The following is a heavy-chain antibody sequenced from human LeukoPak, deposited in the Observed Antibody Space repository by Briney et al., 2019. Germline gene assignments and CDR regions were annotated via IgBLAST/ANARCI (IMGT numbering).Heavy chain of an antibody. D-gene: IGHD6-19*01. CDR2: INPNSGGT. CDR1: GYTFTCYY. V-gene: IGHV1-2*02. J-gene: IGHJ5*02. Sequence: ASVKVSCKASGYTFTCYYMHWVRQAPGQGLEWMGWINPNSGGTNYAQKFQGRVTMTRDTSISTAYMELSRLRSDDTAVYYCARVAGIAVTSRWFDPWGQGTLVTVSS. CDR3: ARVAGIAVTSRWFDP.